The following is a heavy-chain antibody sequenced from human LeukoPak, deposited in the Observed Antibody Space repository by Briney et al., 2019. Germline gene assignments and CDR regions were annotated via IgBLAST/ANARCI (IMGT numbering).Heavy chain of an antibody. CDR2: ISGSGGST. Sequence: PGGSLRLSCAASGFTFSSYAMSWVRQAPGKGLEWVSAISGSGGSTYYADSVKGRFTISRDSSKNALYLQMNSLRAEDTAVYYCAKGEDCSSTSCYYYFDYWGQGTLVTVSS. CDR3: AKGEDCSSTSCYYYFDY. D-gene: IGHD2-2*01. CDR1: GFTFSSYA. J-gene: IGHJ4*02. V-gene: IGHV3-23*01.